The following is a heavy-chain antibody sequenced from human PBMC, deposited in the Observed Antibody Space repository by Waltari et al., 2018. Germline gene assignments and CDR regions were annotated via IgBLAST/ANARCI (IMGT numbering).Heavy chain of an antibody. J-gene: IGHJ4*02. Sequence: EVQLVESGGGLVQPGGSLSLSCAASGFTFSSYWMIWVRQAPGKGREWVAHINQDGSEKSYVASVKGRFTISRDNAKQSLYLQMNSLRPDDTAIYYCARLRGANDWGQGTLVTVSS. CDR3: ARLRGAND. CDR1: GFTFSSYW. D-gene: IGHD3-10*01. CDR2: INQDGSEK. V-gene: IGHV3-7*01.